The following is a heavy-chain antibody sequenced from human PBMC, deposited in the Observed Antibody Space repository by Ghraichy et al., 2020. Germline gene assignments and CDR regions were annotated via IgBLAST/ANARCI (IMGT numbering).Heavy chain of an antibody. CDR3: ATDPYSILTGYFAN. CDR2: ITGSGGIT. V-gene: IGHV3-23*01. Sequence: GGSLRLSCRASGFIFNNYAMSWVRQAPGRGLEWVSSITGSGGITYHADYVKGRFTISRDNSKNTLYLHVNSLSAEDTAVYYCATDPYSILTGYFANWGQGTLVTVSP. J-gene: IGHJ4*02. D-gene: IGHD3-9*01. CDR1: GFIFNNYA.